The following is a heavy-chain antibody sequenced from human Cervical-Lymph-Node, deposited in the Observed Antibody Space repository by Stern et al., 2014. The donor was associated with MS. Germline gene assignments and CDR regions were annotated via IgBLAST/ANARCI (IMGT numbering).Heavy chain of an antibody. CDR1: GYTLSNRY. CDR3: ASGDLYDASGYLALVSSLDY. CDR2: VTPFNCDT. V-gene: IGHV1-45*02. D-gene: IGHD3-22*01. Sequence: QVQLVQSGAEVKKTGSSVKVSCKASGYTLSNRYLHWVRQAPGQALEWMGWVTPFNCDTNYAQKFQDRVTITTDRSMITAYIDLSNLKSEDTAMYYCASGDLYDASGYLALVSSLDYWGQGTLVTVSS. J-gene: IGHJ4*02.